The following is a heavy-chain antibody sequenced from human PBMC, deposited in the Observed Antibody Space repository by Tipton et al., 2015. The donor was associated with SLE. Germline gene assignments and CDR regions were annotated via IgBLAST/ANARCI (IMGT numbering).Heavy chain of an antibody. Sequence: TLSLTCTVSGGSISSYYWSWIRQPPGKGLEWIGYIYYSGSTNYNPSLKSRVTISVDTSKNQFSLKLSSVTAADTAVYYCARDGGSGTNGGAFDIWGQGTMVTVSS. V-gene: IGHV4-59*01. CDR1: GGSISSYY. D-gene: IGHD3-10*01. CDR3: ARDGGSGTNGGAFDI. CDR2: IYYSGST. J-gene: IGHJ3*02.